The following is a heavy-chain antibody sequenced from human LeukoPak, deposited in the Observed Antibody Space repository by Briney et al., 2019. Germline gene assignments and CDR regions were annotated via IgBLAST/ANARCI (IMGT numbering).Heavy chain of an antibody. J-gene: IGHJ1*01. CDR2: IYATGTT. CDR3: AREGGGSNRCLD. Sequence: PSETLSLTCTVSGGSISGYFWSWIRQPAGKGLEWIGRIYATGTTNYNPSLKSRVTMSVDTSKNQFSLNLTSVTAADTAVYYCAREGGGSNRCLDWGQGTLATVSS. CDR1: GGSISGYF. D-gene: IGHD3-16*02. V-gene: IGHV4-4*07.